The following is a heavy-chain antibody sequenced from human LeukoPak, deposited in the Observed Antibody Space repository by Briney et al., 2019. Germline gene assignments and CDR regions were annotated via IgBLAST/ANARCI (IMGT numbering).Heavy chain of an antibody. V-gene: IGHV4-39*07. Sequence: SETLSLTCSVSGGSISSTGHYWGWIRQSPEKGLDWSGSIYSNGNTYYNPSVKSRVTMSVDTSKNQISLKLTSMTAAETAVYYCARSATVTTGYFDYWGQGALVTVSS. CDR2: IYSNGNT. CDR3: ARSATVTTGYFDY. D-gene: IGHD4-17*01. CDR1: GGSISSTGHY. J-gene: IGHJ4*02.